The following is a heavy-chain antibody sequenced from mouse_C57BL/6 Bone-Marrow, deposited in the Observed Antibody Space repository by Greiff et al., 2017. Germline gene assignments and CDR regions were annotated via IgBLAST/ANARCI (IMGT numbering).Heavy chain of an antibody. CDR3: AGGYY. Sequence: QVQLQQPGAELVRPGSSLKLSCKASGYTFTSYWMDWVKQRPGQGLEWIGNIYPSDSETHYNQKFKDKATLTVDKSSSTASMQLSSLTSEDSAVYYCAGGYYWGQGTTVTVSS. CDR2: IYPSDSET. CDR1: GYTFTSYW. J-gene: IGHJ2*01. V-gene: IGHV1-61*01.